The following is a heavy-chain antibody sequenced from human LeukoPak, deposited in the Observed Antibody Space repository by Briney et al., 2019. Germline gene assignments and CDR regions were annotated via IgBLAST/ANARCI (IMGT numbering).Heavy chain of an antibody. CDR3: ANRNTAAAFDY. J-gene: IGHJ4*02. CDR2: IGGSGGST. Sequence: GGSLGLSCAASGFTFSSYAMSWVRQAPGKGLEWVSAIGGSGGSTYYADSVKGRFTISRDNSKNTLYLQMNSLRAEDTAVYYCANRNTAAAFDYWGQGTLVTVSS. CDR1: GFTFSSYA. D-gene: IGHD6-13*01. V-gene: IGHV3-23*01.